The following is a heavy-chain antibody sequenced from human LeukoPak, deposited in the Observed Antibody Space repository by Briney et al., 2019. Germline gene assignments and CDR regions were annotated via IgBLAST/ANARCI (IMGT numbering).Heavy chain of an antibody. J-gene: IGHJ3*02. CDR1: GYRFTTYW. V-gene: IGHV5-51*01. CDR2: IYPGDSDT. CDR3: ARAMCTNGVCYTPDAFDI. Sequence: GESLKISCKGSGYRFTTYWIGWVRQMPGKGLEWMGIIYPGDSDTRYSPSFQGQVTISADKSISTAYLQWSSLKASDTAMYYCARAMCTNGVCYTPDAFDIWGQGTMVTVSS. D-gene: IGHD2-8*01.